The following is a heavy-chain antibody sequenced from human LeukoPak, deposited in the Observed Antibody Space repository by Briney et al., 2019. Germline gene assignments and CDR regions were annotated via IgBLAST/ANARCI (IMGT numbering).Heavy chain of an antibody. CDR1: GYTFTGYY. D-gene: IGHD3-3*01. J-gene: IGHJ5*02. CDR2: INPNSVGT. Sequence: ASVKVSCKASGYTFTGYYMQWVRQAPGHGLEWMGWINPNSVGTNYAQKFQGRVTMTRDTSISTDYMELSRLRSDDTAEYYRARVSVIYDSNWFAPWGQGTLVTVSS. V-gene: IGHV1-2*02. CDR3: ARVSVIYDSNWFAP.